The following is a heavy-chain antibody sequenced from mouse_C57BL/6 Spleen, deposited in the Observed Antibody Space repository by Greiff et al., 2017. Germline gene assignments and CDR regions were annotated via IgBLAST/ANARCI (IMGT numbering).Heavy chain of an antibody. J-gene: IGHJ3*01. CDR1: GFNIKNTY. Sequence: EVKVVESVAELVRPGASVKLSCTASGFNIKNTYMHWVKQRPEQGLEWIGRIDPANGNTKYAPKFQGKATITADTSSNTAYLQLSSLTSEDTAIYYCAREGYYGSSSWFAYWGQGTLVTVSA. V-gene: IGHV14-3*01. CDR3: AREGYYGSSSWFAY. D-gene: IGHD1-1*01. CDR2: IDPANGNT.